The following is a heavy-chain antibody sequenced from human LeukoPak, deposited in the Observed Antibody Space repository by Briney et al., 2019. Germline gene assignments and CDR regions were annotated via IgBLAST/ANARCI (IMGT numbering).Heavy chain of an antibody. J-gene: IGHJ3*02. CDR1: GGSISSYY. V-gene: IGHV4-59*12. CDR2: IYYSGST. CDR3: ASGHYYASSGYSHAFDI. Sequence: SETLSLTCTVSGGSISSYYWSWIRQPPGKGLEWSGYIYYSGSTNYNPSLKSRVTISVDTSKNQFSLKLSSVTAADTAVYYCASGHYYASSGYSHAFDIWGQGTMVSVSS. D-gene: IGHD3-22*01.